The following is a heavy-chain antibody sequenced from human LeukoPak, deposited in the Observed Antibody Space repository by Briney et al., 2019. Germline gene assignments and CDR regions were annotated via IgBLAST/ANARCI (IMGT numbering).Heavy chain of an antibody. CDR2: INPSGGST. D-gene: IGHD6-19*01. Sequence: ASVKVSCKASGYTFISYYIHWVRQAPGQGLEWMGIINPSGGSTSYAQKFQGRVTMTRDMSTGTVYMELSSLRSDDTAVYYCARVPRGSGWYVDYWGQGTLVTVSS. V-gene: IGHV1-46*01. CDR1: GYTFISYY. CDR3: ARVPRGSGWYVDY. J-gene: IGHJ4*02.